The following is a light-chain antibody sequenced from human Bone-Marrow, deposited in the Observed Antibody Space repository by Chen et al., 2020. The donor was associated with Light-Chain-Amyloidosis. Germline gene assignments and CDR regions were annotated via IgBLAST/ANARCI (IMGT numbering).Light chain of an antibody. Sequence: SYVLTQPSSVSVAPGQTATIACGGNNIGSTSVHWYQQTPGPAPLLVVYDDSDRPSEIPEHLSASHSGNTATLTISGVVAGDEAAYYCQVWDRGSDRPVFGGGTKLTVL. J-gene: IGLJ3*02. CDR3: QVWDRGSDRPV. CDR1: NIGSTS. CDR2: DDS. V-gene: IGLV3-21*02.